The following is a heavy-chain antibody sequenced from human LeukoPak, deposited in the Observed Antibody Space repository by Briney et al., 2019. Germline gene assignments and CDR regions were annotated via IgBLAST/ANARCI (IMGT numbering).Heavy chain of an antibody. CDR1: GYSFTSYW. D-gene: IGHD5-18*01. Sequence: GESLKISCKGSGYSFTSYWIGWVRQMPGKSLKWMGIIYPGDSDTRYRPSFQGQVTISADKSISTAYLQWSSLKASDTAMYYCARRRRVDTAMVTGEYFDYWGQGTLVTVSS. V-gene: IGHV5-51*01. CDR3: ARRRRVDTAMVTGEYFDY. CDR2: IYPGDSDT. J-gene: IGHJ4*02.